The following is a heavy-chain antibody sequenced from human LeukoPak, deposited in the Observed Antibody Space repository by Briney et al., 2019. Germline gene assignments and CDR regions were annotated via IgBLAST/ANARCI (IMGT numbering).Heavy chain of an antibody. CDR2: ISSSSSTI. J-gene: IGHJ5*02. CDR3: ARAPYDFQTNWFDP. D-gene: IGHD3-3*01. Sequence: GGSLRLSCAASGFTFSSYSMNWVRQAPGKGLEWVSYISSSSSTIYYADSVKGRFTISRDNAKNSLYLQMNSLRAEDTAVYYCARAPYDFQTNWFDPWGQGTLSPSPQ. CDR1: GFTFSSYS. V-gene: IGHV3-48*04.